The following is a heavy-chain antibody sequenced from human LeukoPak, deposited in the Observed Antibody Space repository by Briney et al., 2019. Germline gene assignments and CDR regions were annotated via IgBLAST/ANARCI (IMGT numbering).Heavy chain of an antibody. D-gene: IGHD4-17*01. CDR1: GFTFSSYG. CDR3: ARDRNGNYGRWGFDY. CDR2: ISYDGSNK. Sequence: GGSLRLSCAASGFTFSSYGMHWVRQAPGKGLEWVAVISYDGSNKYYAYSVKGRFTISRDNSKNTLYLQMNSLRAEDTAVYYCARDRNGNYGRWGFDYWGQGTLVTVSS. J-gene: IGHJ4*02. V-gene: IGHV3-30*03.